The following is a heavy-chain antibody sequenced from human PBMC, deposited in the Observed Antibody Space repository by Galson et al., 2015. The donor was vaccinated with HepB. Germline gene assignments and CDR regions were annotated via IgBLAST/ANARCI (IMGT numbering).Heavy chain of an antibody. CDR1: GGTFSRYA. J-gene: IGHJ4*02. Sequence: SVKVSCKASGGTFSRYAISWVRQAPGQGLEWMGGIIPILGIANYAQKFQGRVTVTADESTSTAYMELSSLRSEDTAVYYCARGPEYYDSSEAYFDYWGQGTLVTVSS. CDR3: ARGPEYYDSSEAYFDY. D-gene: IGHD3-22*01. CDR2: IIPILGIA. V-gene: IGHV1-69*10.